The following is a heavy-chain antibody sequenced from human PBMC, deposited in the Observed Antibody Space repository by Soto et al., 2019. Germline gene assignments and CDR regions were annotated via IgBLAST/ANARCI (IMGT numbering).Heavy chain of an antibody. CDR1: GGSISSGGYY. CDR3: AETDYYDSSGYQPTLFSI. D-gene: IGHD3-22*01. Sequence: PSETLSLTCTVYGGSISSGGYYWSWIRQHPGKGLEWIGYIYYSGSTYYNPSLKSRVTISVDTSKNQFSLKLSSVTAADTAVYYCAETDYYDSSGYQPTLFSIWGQGTMVTVSS. V-gene: IGHV4-31*03. J-gene: IGHJ3*02. CDR2: IYYSGST.